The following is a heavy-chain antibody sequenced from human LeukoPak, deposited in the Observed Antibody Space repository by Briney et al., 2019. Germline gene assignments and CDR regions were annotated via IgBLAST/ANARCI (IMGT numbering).Heavy chain of an antibody. J-gene: IGHJ6*03. Sequence: PGRPLRLSCAASGFTFSSYSMHGLRQAPGKGLEWLAVIWYDGSSQYYADSVRGRFTISRDNSNNTLYLQMNSLGAEDTAVYYCATDYCSGGSCYSYTYYYYMDDWGKGTTVTVSS. D-gene: IGHD2-15*01. V-gene: IGHV3-33*01. CDR1: GFTFSSYS. CDR3: ATDYCSGGSCYSYTYYYYMDD. CDR2: IWYDGSSQ.